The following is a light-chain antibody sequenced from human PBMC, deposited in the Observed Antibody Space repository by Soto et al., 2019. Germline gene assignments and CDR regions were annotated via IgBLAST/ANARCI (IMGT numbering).Light chain of an antibody. CDR1: QTISSW. Sequence: DIQMTQSPSTLSGSVGDRVTITCRASQTISSWLAWYQQKPGKAPKLLIYKASTLKSGVPSRFSGSGSGTAFTLTISSLQPDDFETYYCQQYNSYSEAFGQGTKVEIX. J-gene: IGKJ1*01. CDR3: QQYNSYSEA. V-gene: IGKV1-5*03. CDR2: KAS.